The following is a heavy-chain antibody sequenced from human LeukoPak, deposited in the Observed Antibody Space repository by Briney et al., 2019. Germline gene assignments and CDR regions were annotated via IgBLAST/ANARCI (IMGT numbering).Heavy chain of an antibody. CDR1: GYSFTSYW. Sequence: GESLKISCKCSGYSFTSYWIGWARQMPGKGLEWMGIIYPGDSDTRYSPSFQGQVTISADKSISTAYLQWSSLKASDTAMYFCARSLTARGSYALWGQGTLVTASS. J-gene: IGHJ4*02. V-gene: IGHV5-51*01. CDR3: ARSLTARGSYAL. D-gene: IGHD1-26*01. CDR2: IYPGDSDT.